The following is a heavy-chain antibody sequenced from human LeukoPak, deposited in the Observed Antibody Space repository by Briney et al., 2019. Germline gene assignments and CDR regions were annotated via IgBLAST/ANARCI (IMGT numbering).Heavy chain of an antibody. CDR1: GYTFTGYY. D-gene: IGHD4-17*01. V-gene: IGHV1-2*02. CDR2: INPNSGGT. J-gene: IGHJ4*02. Sequence: ASVKVSCKASGYTFTGYYMHWVRQAPGQGLEWMGWINPNSGGTNYAQKFQGRVTITADKSTSTAYMELSSLRSEDTAVYYCARANHYGLFDYWGQGTLVTVSS. CDR3: ARANHYGLFDY.